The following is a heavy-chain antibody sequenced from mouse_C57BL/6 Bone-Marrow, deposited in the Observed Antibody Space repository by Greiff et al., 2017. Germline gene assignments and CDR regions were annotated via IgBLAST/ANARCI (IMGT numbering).Heavy chain of an antibody. J-gene: IGHJ3*01. CDR1: GYTFTSYT. V-gene: IGHV1-4*01. CDR2: INPSSGYN. CDR3: ARGGSLFAY. Sequence: QVQLQQSGAELARPGASVKMSCTASGYTFTSYTMHWVKQRPGQGLEWIGYINPSSGYNKYNQKFKDKATLTADTSSLTAYMQLSSLTSEDSAVYYCARGGSLFAYWGQGTLVTVSA.